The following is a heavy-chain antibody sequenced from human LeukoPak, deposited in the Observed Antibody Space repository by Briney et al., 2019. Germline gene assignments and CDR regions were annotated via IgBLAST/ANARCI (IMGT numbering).Heavy chain of an antibody. J-gene: IGHJ1*01. CDR1: GGSISSYY. CDR3: ASAEYSYCSGGSCHPGHFQH. V-gene: IGHV4-59*01. D-gene: IGHD2-15*01. Sequence: SETLSLTCTVAGGSISSYYWSWLRQPPGKGLEWIGYIYYSGSTNYNPSLTSRVTISVDTSKNQFSLTLSSVTAADTAVYYCASAEYSYCSGGSCHPGHFQHWGQGTLVTVSS. CDR2: IYYSGST.